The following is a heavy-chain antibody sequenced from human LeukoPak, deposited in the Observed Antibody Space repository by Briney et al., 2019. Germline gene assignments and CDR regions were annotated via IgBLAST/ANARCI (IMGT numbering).Heavy chain of an antibody. CDR2: ISWNSGSI. CDR1: GFTFDDYA. V-gene: IGHV3-9*01. Sequence: GGSLRLSCAVSGFTFDDYAMHWVRQAPGKGLEWVSGISWNSGSIGYADSVKGRFTISRDNAKNSLYLQMNSLRAEDTAVYYCAREVAARRLGSWVDPWGQGALVTVSS. J-gene: IGHJ5*02. D-gene: IGHD6-6*01. CDR3: AREVAARRLGSWVDP.